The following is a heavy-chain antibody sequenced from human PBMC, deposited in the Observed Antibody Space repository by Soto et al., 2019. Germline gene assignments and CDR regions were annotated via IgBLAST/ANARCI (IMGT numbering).Heavy chain of an antibody. Sequence: QVQLQESGPGLVKPAGTLSLTCAVSSGSISSSNWWSWVRQPPGKGLEWIGEIYHSGSTNYNPSLKTRVTISVDKSKNQFSLKLSSVTASDTAVYYCASEMMITGTPVWFDPWGQGTLVTVSS. V-gene: IGHV4-4*02. D-gene: IGHD1-20*01. CDR1: SGSISSSNW. J-gene: IGHJ5*02. CDR2: IYHSGST. CDR3: ASEMMITGTPVWFDP.